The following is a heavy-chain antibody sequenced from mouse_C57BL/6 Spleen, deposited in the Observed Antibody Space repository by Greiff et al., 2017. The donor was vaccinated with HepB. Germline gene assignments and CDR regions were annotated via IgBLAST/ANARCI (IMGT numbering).Heavy chain of an antibody. CDR1: GYAFSSYW. V-gene: IGHV1-80*01. CDR2: IYPGDGDT. J-gene: IGHJ4*01. D-gene: IGHD1-1*01. Sequence: QVQLQQSGAELVKPGASVKISCKASGYAFSSYWMNWVKQRPGKGLEWIGQIYPGDGDTNYNGKFKGKATLTADKSSSTAYMQLSSLTSEDSAVYFCARRDYYGSSNAMDYWGQGTSVTVSS. CDR3: ARRDYYGSSNAMDY.